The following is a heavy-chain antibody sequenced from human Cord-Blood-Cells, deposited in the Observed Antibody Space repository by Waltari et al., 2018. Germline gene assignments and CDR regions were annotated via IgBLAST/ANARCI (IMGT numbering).Heavy chain of an antibody. Sequence: QVQLVQSGAEVKKPGAAVKVSCKASGYTFTGYDLHWVRPATGQGLEWMGWINPNSGGTNYAQKFQGRVTMTRDTSISTAYMELSRLRSDDTAVYYCARGLVGATYPEYFQHWGQGTLVTVSS. CDR2: INPNSGGT. CDR1: GYTFTGYD. V-gene: IGHV1-2*02. J-gene: IGHJ1*01. CDR3: ARGLVGATYPEYFQH. D-gene: IGHD1-26*01.